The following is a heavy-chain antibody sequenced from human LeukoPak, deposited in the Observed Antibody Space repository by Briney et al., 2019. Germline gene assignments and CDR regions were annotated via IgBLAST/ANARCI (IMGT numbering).Heavy chain of an antibody. CDR2: IYPGDSDT. V-gene: IGHV5-51*01. J-gene: IGHJ6*03. CDR3: ARLGQGGAYYYYYYMDV. D-gene: IGHD4-17*01. CDR1: GYSFTSHW. Sequence: GESLKISCKGSGYSFTSHWIGWVRQMPGKGLEWMGIIYPGDSDTRYSPSFQGQVTISVDKSISTAYLQWSSLKASDTAMYYCARLGQGGAYYYYYYMDVWGKGTTVTVSS.